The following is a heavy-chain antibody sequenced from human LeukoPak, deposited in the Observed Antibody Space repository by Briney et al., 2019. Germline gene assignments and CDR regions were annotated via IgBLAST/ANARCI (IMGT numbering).Heavy chain of an antibody. D-gene: IGHD2-2*01. V-gene: IGHV3-21*01. CDR1: GFTFSNYR. CDR3: AREFCSSNSCYLEY. CDR2: ISSSSSYI. J-gene: IGHJ4*02. Sequence: PGGSLRLSCAASGFTFSNYRMNWVRQAPGKGLEWVSSISSSSSYIYYADSVKGRLTISRDNAKNSLYLQVNSLRAEDTAVYYCAREFCSSNSCYLEYWGQGTLVAVSS.